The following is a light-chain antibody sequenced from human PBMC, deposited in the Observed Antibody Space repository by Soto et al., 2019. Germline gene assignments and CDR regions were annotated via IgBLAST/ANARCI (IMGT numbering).Light chain of an antibody. J-gene: IGKJ1*01. CDR3: MQGTHWPRT. Sequence: DVVMTQSPLSLPVTLGQPASISCRSSQSLVYGDGNTYLHWFQQRPGQSPRRLIYKVSNRDSGVPDRFSGSGSGTDFTLKISRVEAEDVGVYYCMQGTHWPRTFGQGTKVEIK. CDR1: QSLVYGDGNTY. V-gene: IGKV2-30*01. CDR2: KVS.